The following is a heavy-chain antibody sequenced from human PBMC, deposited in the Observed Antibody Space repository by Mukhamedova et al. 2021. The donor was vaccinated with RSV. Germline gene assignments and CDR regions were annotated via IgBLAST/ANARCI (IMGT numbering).Heavy chain of an antibody. V-gene: IGHV1-2*06. CDR3: ARVGYCSGGSCYSAVNWFDP. J-gene: IGHJ5*02. D-gene: IGHD2-15*01. CDR2: INPNSGGT. Sequence: GRINPNSGGTNYAQKFQGRVTMTRDTSISTAYMELSRLRSDDTAVYYCARVGYCSGGSCYSAVNWFDPWCQGTLVTVSS.